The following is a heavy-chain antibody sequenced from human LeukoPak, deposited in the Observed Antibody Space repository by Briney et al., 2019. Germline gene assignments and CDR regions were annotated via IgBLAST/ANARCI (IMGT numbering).Heavy chain of an antibody. CDR3: ARDAIGMEAFGF. D-gene: IGHD3-3*01. J-gene: IGHJ2*01. CDR2: INPNSGGT. Sequence: ASVKVSCKASGYTFTGYYMHWVRQAPGQGLEWMGWINPNSGGTNYAQKFQGRVTITRDTSIRTVYMELRRLRSDDTAVYYCARDAIGMEAFGFWGRGTLVTVSS. CDR1: GYTFTGYY. V-gene: IGHV1-2*02.